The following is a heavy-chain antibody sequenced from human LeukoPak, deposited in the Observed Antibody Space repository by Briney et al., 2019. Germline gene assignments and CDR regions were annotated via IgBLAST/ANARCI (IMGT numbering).Heavy chain of an antibody. V-gene: IGHV3-33*01. CDR1: GFTFSSYG. CDR3: ASLRSGPRYGMDV. Sequence: GGSLRLSCAASGFTFSSYGMYWVRQAPGKGLEWVAVIWYDGSNKYYADSAKGRFTISRDNSKNTLYLQMNSPRAEDTAVYYCASLRSGPRYGMDVWGQGTTVTVSS. J-gene: IGHJ6*02. D-gene: IGHD3-3*01. CDR2: IWYDGSNK.